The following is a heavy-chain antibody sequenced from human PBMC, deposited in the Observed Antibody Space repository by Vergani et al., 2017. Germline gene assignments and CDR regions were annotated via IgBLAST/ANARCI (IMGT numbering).Heavy chain of an antibody. CDR1: GFTFSSYG. CDR3: ARAPILGGGSPPWYFDL. J-gene: IGHJ2*01. CDR2: IWYDGSNK. D-gene: IGHD2-15*01. V-gene: IGHV3-33*01. Sequence: QVQLVESGGGVVQPGRSLRLSCAASGFTFSSYGMHWVRQAPGKGLEWVAVIWYDGSNKYYADSVKGRFTISRDNSKNTLYLQMNSLRAEDTAVYYCARAPILGGGSPPWYFDLWGRGTLVTVSS.